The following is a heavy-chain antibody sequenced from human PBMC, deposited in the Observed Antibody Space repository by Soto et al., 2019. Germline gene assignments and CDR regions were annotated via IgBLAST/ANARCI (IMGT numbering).Heavy chain of an antibody. Sequence: ASVKGACKASGYTFTRYGISWVRQATGQGLEWMGWISAYNGNTNYAQKLQGRVTMTTDTSTSTAYMELRSLRSDDTAVYYCAREYCYGSGPTYWGQGTLVTVSS. CDR2: ISAYNGNT. J-gene: IGHJ4*02. CDR1: GYTFTRYG. V-gene: IGHV1-18*01. D-gene: IGHD3-10*01. CDR3: AREYCYGSGPTY.